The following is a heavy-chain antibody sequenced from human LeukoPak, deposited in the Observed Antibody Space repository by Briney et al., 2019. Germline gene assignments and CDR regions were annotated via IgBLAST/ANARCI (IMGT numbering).Heavy chain of an antibody. CDR3: AKHLQGSGGWDDVFDI. D-gene: IGHD6-19*01. CDR2: ISGSGGST. CDR1: GFTFSSYA. J-gene: IGHJ3*02. V-gene: IGHV3-23*01. Sequence: GGSLRLSCAASGFTFSSYAMSWVRQAPGKGLEWVSAISGSGGSTYYADSVKGRFTISRDNSKNTLYLQMNSLRAEDTAVYYCAKHLQGSGGWDDVFDIWGKGTVVTVS.